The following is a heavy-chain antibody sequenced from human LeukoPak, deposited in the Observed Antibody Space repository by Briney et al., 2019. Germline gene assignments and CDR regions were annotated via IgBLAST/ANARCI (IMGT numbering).Heavy chain of an antibody. V-gene: IGHV4-34*01. J-gene: IGHJ5*02. CDR2: INHSGST. D-gene: IGHD6-13*01. CDR1: GGSFSGYY. CDR3: ARDQVPIAAAEFDP. Sequence: PSETLSLTCAVYGGSFSGYYWSWIRQPPGKGLEWIGEINHSGSTNYNPSLKSRVTISVDTSKNQFSLKLSSVTAADTAVYYCARDQVPIAAAEFDPWGQGTLVTVSS.